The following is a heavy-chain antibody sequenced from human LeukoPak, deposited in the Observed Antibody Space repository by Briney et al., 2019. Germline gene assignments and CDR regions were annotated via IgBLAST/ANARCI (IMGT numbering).Heavy chain of an antibody. CDR1: GYTFTSYG. CDR3: ARDGVRGWYSPKYYFDY. J-gene: IGHJ4*02. V-gene: IGHV1-18*01. Sequence: ASVKVSCKASGYTFTSYGISWVRQAPGQGLEWMGWISAYNGNTNYAQKLQGRVTMTTDTSTSTVYMELSSLRSEDTAVYYCARDGVRGWYSPKYYFDYWGQGTLVTVSS. D-gene: IGHD6-19*01. CDR2: ISAYNGNT.